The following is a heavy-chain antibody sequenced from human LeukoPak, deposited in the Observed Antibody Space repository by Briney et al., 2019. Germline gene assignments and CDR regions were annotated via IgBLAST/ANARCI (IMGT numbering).Heavy chain of an antibody. V-gene: IGHV7-4-1*02. CDR3: ARDLGSVTIFY. J-gene: IGHJ4*02. D-gene: IGHD3-3*01. Sequence: ASVKVSCKASGYTFTDYAMNWVRQAPGQGLEWMGWIHPNTGNPTYAQGFTGRFVFSLDTSVSTAYLQISSLKAEDTAVYFCARDLGSVTIFYWGQGTLVTVSS. CDR1: GYTFTDYA. CDR2: IHPNTGNP.